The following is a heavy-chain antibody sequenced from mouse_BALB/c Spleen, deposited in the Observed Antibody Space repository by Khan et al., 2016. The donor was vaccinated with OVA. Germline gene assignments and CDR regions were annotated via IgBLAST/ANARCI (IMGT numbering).Heavy chain of an antibody. CDR1: GYTFTSHT. J-gene: IGHJ4*01. D-gene: IGHD2-14*01. V-gene: IGHV1-4*01. Sequence: QVQLQQSGAELARPGASVKMSCKASGYTFTSHTMHWVKQRPGQGLEWIGYINPRSGYTQYNQKFNDKATLTADISSSTAYMQLSSLPSEDSAVYYCARRTTEYALDYWGQGTSVTVSS. CDR3: ARRTTEYALDY. CDR2: INPRSGYT.